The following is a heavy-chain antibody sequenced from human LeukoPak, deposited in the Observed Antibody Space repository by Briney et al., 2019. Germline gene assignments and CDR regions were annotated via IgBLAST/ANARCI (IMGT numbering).Heavy chain of an antibody. CDR1: GFTFSSYS. J-gene: IGHJ4*02. CDR2: ISSSSSYI. D-gene: IGHD3-10*01. V-gene: IGHV3-21*01. CDR3: ARSSSGLPVN. Sequence: PGVSLRLSCASSGFTFSSYSMNWVRQAPGKGLEWVSSISSSSSYIYYADSVKGRFTISRDNAKNSLYLQMNSLRAEDTAVYYCARSSSGLPVNWGQGTLVTVSS.